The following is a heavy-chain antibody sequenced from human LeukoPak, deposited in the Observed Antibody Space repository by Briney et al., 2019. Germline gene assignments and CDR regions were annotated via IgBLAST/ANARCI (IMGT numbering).Heavy chain of an antibody. Sequence: ASVKVSCKASGYTFTGYYMHWVRQAPGQGLEWMGWINPNSGGTNYAQKFQGRVTMTRDTSISTAYMELSRLRSDDTAVYYCATTYSSSSEFDYWGRGTLVTVSS. CDR2: INPNSGGT. CDR3: ATTYSSSSEFDY. V-gene: IGHV1-2*02. D-gene: IGHD6-6*01. J-gene: IGHJ4*02. CDR1: GYTFTGYY.